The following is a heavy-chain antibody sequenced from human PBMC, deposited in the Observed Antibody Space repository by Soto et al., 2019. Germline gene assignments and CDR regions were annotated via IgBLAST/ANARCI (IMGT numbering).Heavy chain of an antibody. CDR2: IIPIFGTA. CDR3: ARDQLVRRYYYYGMDV. CDR1: GGTFSSYA. Sequence: SVKVSCKASGGTFSSYAISWVRQAPGQGLEWMGGIIPIFGTANYAQKFQGRVTITADKSTGTAYMELSSLRSEDTAVYYCARDQLVRRYYYYGMDVWGQGTTVTVSS. V-gene: IGHV1-69*06. D-gene: IGHD6-6*01. J-gene: IGHJ6*02.